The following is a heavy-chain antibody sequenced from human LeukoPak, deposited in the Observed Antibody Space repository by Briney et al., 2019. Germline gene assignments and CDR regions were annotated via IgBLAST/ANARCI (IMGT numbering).Heavy chain of an antibody. CDR1: GLTFSSYA. D-gene: IGHD3-22*01. CDR3: AKDAHGITMIVVVQTNDAFDI. V-gene: IGHV3-23*01. J-gene: IGHJ3*02. Sequence: GGSLRLSCATSGLTFSSYAMSWVRQAPGKGLEWVSSISGSGGNTYYADSVKGRFTISRDNSKNTLYLQMNSLRAEDTAVYYCAKDAHGITMIVVVQTNDAFDIWGQGTMVTVSS. CDR2: ISGSGGNT.